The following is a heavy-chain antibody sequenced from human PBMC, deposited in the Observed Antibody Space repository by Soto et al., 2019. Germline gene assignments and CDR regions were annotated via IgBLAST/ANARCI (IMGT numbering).Heavy chain of an antibody. D-gene: IGHD3-22*01. CDR2: IYYSGST. CDR3: ARATRGPSSGYYQLDY. Sequence: PSETLSPTCTVSGGSISSGGYYWSWIRQHPGKGLEWIGYIYYSGSTYYNPSLKSRVTISVDTSKNQFSLKLSSVTAADTAVYYCARATRGPSSGYYQLDYWGQGTLVTVSS. J-gene: IGHJ4*02. CDR1: GGSISSGGYY. V-gene: IGHV4-31*03.